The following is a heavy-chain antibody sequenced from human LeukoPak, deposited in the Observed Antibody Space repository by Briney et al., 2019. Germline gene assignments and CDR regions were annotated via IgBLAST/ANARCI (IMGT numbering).Heavy chain of an antibody. CDR2: IRSKAYGGTT. D-gene: IGHD3-22*01. CDR3: TRGRSVYYDSSGPRPYYFDY. Sequence: PGGSLRLSCTASGFTFGDYAMTWVRQAPGKGLEWVGFIRSKAYGGTTEYAASVKGRFTISRDDSKSIAYLQMNSLKTEDTAVYYCTRGRSVYYDSSGPRPYYFDYWGQGTLVTVSS. CDR1: GFTFGDYA. V-gene: IGHV3-49*04. J-gene: IGHJ4*02.